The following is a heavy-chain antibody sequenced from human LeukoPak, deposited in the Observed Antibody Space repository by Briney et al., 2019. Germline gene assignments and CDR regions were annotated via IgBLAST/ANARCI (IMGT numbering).Heavy chain of an antibody. CDR2: ISSSGSTI. D-gene: IGHD1-26*01. J-gene: IGHJ4*02. Sequence: GGSLRLSCAASGFTFSSYAMNWVRQAPGKGLEWVSYISSSGSTIYYADSVKGRFTISRDNAKNSLYLQMNSLRAEDTAVYYCARDPGGASGYYFDYWGQGTLVTVSS. CDR1: GFTFSSYA. V-gene: IGHV3-48*03. CDR3: ARDPGGASGYYFDY.